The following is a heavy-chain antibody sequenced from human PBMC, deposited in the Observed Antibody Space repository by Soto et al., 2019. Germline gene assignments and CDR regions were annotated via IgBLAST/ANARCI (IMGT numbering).Heavy chain of an antibody. V-gene: IGHV3-23*01. D-gene: IGHD6-6*01. Sequence: GGSLRLSCAASGFKFNSFAMSWVRQAQGKGLEWVSGITGSGGTTYYADSVKGRFTISRDNSMNTLYLQMNSLRAEDTALYYCAKDQSSTIAGRRGFDYWGQGALVTVSS. J-gene: IGHJ4*02. CDR3: AKDQSSTIAGRRGFDY. CDR1: GFKFNSFA. CDR2: ITGSGGTT.